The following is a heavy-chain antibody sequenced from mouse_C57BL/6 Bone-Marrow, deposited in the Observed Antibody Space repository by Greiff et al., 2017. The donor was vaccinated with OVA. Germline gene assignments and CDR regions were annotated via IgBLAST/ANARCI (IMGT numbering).Heavy chain of an antibody. V-gene: IGHV1-72*01. D-gene: IGHD1-1*01. CDR2: IDPNSGGT. CDR3: AREGPITTVVAFYFDY. CDR1: GYTFTSYW. J-gene: IGHJ2*01. Sequence: QVQLQQPGAELVKPGASVKLSCKASGYTFTSYWMHWVKQRPGRGLEWIGRIDPNSGGTKYNEKFKSKATLTVDKPSSTAYMQLSSLTSEDSAVYYCAREGPITTVVAFYFDYWGQGTTLTVSS.